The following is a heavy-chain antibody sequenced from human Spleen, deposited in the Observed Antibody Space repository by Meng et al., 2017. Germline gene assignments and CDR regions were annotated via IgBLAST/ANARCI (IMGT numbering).Heavy chain of an antibody. CDR2: IRSKANSYAT. CDR1: GFTFSGSA. CDR3: TSRIAAAGPPFDY. Sequence: GGSLRLSCAASGFTFSGSAMHWVRQASGKGLEWVGRIRSKANSYATAYAASVKGRFTISRDDSKNTAYLQMNSLKTEDTAVYYCTSRIAAAGPPFDYWGQGTLVTVSS. J-gene: IGHJ4*02. D-gene: IGHD6-13*01. V-gene: IGHV3-73*01.